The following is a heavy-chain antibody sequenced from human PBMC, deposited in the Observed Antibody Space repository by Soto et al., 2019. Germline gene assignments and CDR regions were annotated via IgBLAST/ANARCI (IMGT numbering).Heavy chain of an antibody. Sequence: PCGSLRLSCAASGFTFSSYAMSWVRQAPGKGLEWVSAISGSGGSTYYADSVKGRFTISRDNSKNTLYLQMNSLRAEDTAVYYCAKDSSGGYEYFDYWGQGTLVNVSS. V-gene: IGHV3-23*01. D-gene: IGHD6-19*01. CDR1: GFTFSSYA. CDR2: ISGSGGST. CDR3: AKDSSGGYEYFDY. J-gene: IGHJ4*02.